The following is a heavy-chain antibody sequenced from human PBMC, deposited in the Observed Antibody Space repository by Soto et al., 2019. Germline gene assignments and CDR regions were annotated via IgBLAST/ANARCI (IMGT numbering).Heavy chain of an antibody. CDR1: GGSISGAGYY. V-gene: IGHV4-31*03. Sequence: QGQLQESGPGLVKPSQTLSLTCTVSGGSISGAGYYWSWIRQHPGKVLEWIGHIYDSGSTYYNPSLKIRPTISVDTSKNQFSLKLSSVTAADTAVYYCARDTFGGVIAPLSQGTLVTVSS. D-gene: IGHD3-16*01. CDR3: ARDTFGGVIAP. J-gene: IGHJ5*02. CDR2: IYDSGST.